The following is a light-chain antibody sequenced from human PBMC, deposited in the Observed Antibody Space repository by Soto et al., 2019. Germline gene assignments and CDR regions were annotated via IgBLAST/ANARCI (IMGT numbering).Light chain of an antibody. CDR3: QQYGDPLLT. CDR2: DAS. Sequence: EVELTQSPGTLSMSPGEGATLSCRASQIVTGNFLAWYQQKPGQAPRLLMYDASTRATGIPDRFSGSGSGTDFTLIISRLEPEDFAVYYCQQYGDPLLTFGQGTKVDIK. CDR1: QIVTGNF. V-gene: IGKV3-20*01. J-gene: IGKJ1*01.